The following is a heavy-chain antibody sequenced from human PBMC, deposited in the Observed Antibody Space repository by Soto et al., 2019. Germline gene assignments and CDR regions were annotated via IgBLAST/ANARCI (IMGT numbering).Heavy chain of an antibody. Sequence: SETLSLTCAVSGGSISSYYWSWTRQSPGKGLEWIGYIFYSGSTNYNPSLKSRVTISVDTSKNQFSLNLISVTAADTAVYYFARDGYYYDSSGYQRVYYFDYWGQGTLVTVSS. D-gene: IGHD3-22*01. CDR1: GGSISSYY. CDR3: ARDGYYYDSSGYQRVYYFDY. CDR2: IFYSGST. V-gene: IGHV4-59*01. J-gene: IGHJ4*02.